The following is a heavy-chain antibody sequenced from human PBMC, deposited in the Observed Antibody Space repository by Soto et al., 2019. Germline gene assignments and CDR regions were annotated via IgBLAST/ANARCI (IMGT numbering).Heavy chain of an antibody. CDR1: GYTFTSYY. CDR2: INPSGGST. Sequence: ASVKVSCKASGYTFTSYYMHWVRQAPGQGLEWMGIINPSGGSTSYAQKFQGRVTMTRDTSTSTVYMELSSLRSEDTAVYYCARSEIFVVVIGRYYFDYWGQGTLVTVSS. V-gene: IGHV1-46*01. J-gene: IGHJ4*02. D-gene: IGHD3-3*01. CDR3: ARSEIFVVVIGRYYFDY.